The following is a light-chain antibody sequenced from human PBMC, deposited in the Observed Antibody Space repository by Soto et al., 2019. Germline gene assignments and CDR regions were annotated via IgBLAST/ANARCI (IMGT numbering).Light chain of an antibody. Sequence: DVQMTQSPSSVSASVGDRVTITCRASQGINKWLAWYQQKPGRPPKLLIHTASTLQSGVPSRFSGSGSGTNFTLAISSLQPEDFGTYFCQHSNTFPYPFGPGTKVEIK. CDR3: QHSNTFPYP. CDR1: QGINKW. V-gene: IGKV1-12*02. J-gene: IGKJ3*01. CDR2: TAS.